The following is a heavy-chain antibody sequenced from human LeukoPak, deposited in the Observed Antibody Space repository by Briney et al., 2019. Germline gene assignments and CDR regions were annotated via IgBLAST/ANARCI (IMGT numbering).Heavy chain of an antibody. CDR1: GFTFSTYW. CDR2: IYSGGST. CDR3: ARGPKYYYGFRD. J-gene: IGHJ4*02. D-gene: IGHD3-10*01. V-gene: IGHV3-66*01. Sequence: PGGSLRLSCAASGFTFSTYWMHWVRHAPGKGLVWVSVIYSGGSTYYADSVKGRFTISRDNSKNTLYLQMNSLRAEDTAVYYCARGPKYYYGFRDWGQGTLVTVSS.